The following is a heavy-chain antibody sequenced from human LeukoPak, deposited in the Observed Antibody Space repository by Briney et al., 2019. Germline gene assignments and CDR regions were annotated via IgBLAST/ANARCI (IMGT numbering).Heavy chain of an antibody. CDR1: GFTFNNYW. CDR3: ARDESLGDFWSGYFDAFDI. V-gene: IGHV3-7*01. CDR2: IKQDGSQK. D-gene: IGHD3-3*01. Sequence: GGSLRLSCAASGFTFNNYWMSWVRQAPGKGLEWVANIKQDGSQKYYVDSVKGRFTISRDNAKNSLYLQMNSLRDGDTAMYYCARDESLGDFWSGYFDAFDIWGQGTMVTVSS. J-gene: IGHJ3*02.